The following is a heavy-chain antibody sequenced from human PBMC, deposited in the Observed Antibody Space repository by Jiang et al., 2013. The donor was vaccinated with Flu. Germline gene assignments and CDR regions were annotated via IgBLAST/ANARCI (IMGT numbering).Heavy chain of an antibody. CDR2: ISYDGSNK. J-gene: IGHJ6*02. Sequence: EWVAVISYDGSNKYYADSVKGRFTISRDNSKNTLYLQMNSLRAEDTAVYYCARERSSGGYYYYGMDVWGQGTTVTVSS. V-gene: IGHV3-30*04. CDR3: ARERSSGGYYYYGMDV. D-gene: IGHD2-15*01.